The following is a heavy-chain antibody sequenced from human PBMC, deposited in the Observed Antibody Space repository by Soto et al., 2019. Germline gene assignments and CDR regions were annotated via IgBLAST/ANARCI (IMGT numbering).Heavy chain of an antibody. D-gene: IGHD2-2*01. CDR3: AKDGAIVVVPAAKVFDY. J-gene: IGHJ4*02. V-gene: IGHV3-23*01. CDR1: GFTFSSYA. CDR2: ISGSGGST. Sequence: EVQLLESGGGLVQPGGSLRLSCAASGFTFSSYAMSWVRQAPGKGLEWVSAISGSGGSTYYADSVKGRFTISRDNSKNTLYLQMNRLRAEDTAVYYCAKDGAIVVVPAAKVFDYWGQGTLVTVSS.